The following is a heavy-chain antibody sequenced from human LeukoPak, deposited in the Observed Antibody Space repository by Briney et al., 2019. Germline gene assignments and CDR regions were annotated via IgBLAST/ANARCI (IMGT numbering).Heavy chain of an antibody. J-gene: IGHJ6*03. D-gene: IGHD6-13*01. CDR2: INPNSGGT. V-gene: IGHV1-2*02. CDR3: ARGADSAYYYYYYMDV. Sequence: ASVKVSCKPSGYTFTGYYLHWVRQAPGQGLEGMGWINPNSGGTNYAQKFQGRVTMTRNTSISPAYMELGRLRSDDTAVYYCARGADSAYYYYYYMDVGGKGTTVIIS. CDR1: GYTFTGYY.